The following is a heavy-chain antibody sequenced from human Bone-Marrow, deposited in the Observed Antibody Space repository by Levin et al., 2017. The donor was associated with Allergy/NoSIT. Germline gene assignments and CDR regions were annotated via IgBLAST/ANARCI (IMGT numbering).Heavy chain of an antibody. Sequence: PGGSLRLSCAASGFTFNSYDMHWVRHATGKGLEWVSAIGTAGDTYYPGSVKGRFTISRENAKNSLYLQMNSLRAGDTAVYYCVRSDEGGMDVWGQGTTVTVSS. J-gene: IGHJ6*02. CDR1: GFTFNSYD. CDR3: VRSDEGGMDV. CDR2: IGTAGDT. V-gene: IGHV3-13*01.